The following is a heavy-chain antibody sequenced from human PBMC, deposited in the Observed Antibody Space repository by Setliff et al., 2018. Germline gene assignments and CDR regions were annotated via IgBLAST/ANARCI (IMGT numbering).Heavy chain of an antibody. D-gene: IGHD3-3*01. CDR2: ISHLGIT. CDR1: GGPISSYF. CDR3: ARMSGFLYMDV. J-gene: IGHJ6*03. Sequence: SETLSLTCTVSGGPISSYFWSWIRQPPGKGLEWIGYISHLGITSYNPSLKSRATISVDTSKNQFSLQLTSVTSADTAVYFCARMSGFLYMDVWGKGTPVTVSS. V-gene: IGHV4-59*01.